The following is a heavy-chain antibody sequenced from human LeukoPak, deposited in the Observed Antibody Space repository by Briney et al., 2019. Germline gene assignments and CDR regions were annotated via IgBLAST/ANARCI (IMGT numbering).Heavy chain of an antibody. CDR2: INPKTGGT. CDR1: GYTFIGYY. Sequence: GASVKVSCKASGYTFIGYYMHWVRQAPGQGLEWMGWINPKTGGTNYAQKFQGRVTMTRDTSISTAFMELSRLRSDDTAVYYCARDPGDLYNYYLMDVWGKGTTVTISS. V-gene: IGHV1-2*02. D-gene: IGHD1-14*01. J-gene: IGHJ6*03. CDR3: ARDPGDLYNYYLMDV.